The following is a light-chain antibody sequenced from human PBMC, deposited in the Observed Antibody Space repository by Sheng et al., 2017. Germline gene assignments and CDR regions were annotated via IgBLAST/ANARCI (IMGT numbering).Light chain of an antibody. V-gene: IGKV3D-15*01. J-gene: IGKJ2*01. CDR3: QQYYITPYT. CDR1: QSVSSY. Sequence: EIVLTQSPGTLSLSPGERATLSCRASQSVSSYLAWYQQKPGQAPRLLIYGGSTRATGIPDRFSGSGSGTDFTLTISDLQAEDVAVYYCQQYYITPYTFGQGTKLEIK. CDR2: GGS.